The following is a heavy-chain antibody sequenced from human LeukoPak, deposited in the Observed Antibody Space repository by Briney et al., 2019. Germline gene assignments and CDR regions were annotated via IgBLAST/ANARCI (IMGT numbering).Heavy chain of an antibody. CDR2: IDGSSSHI. J-gene: IGHJ1*01. D-gene: IGHD2-21*02. Sequence: MAGGSLRLSCTASGFTVSSTYMSWVRQAPGKGLEWVSSIDGSSSHIYYADSVKGRFTISRDNTKSSLYLQMNSLRAEDMAVYYCARGYCGGDCYGDWGQGTLVTVSS. CDR1: GFTVSSTY. V-gene: IGHV3-21*01. CDR3: ARGYCGGDCYGD.